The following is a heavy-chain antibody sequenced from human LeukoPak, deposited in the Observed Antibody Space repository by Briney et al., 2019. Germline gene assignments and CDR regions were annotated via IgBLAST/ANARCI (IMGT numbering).Heavy chain of an antibody. J-gene: IGHJ4*02. CDR2: MNPNSGNT. V-gene: IGHV1-8*01. CDR3: ARGLTSNYYDSSGYYPTGN. CDR1: GYTFTSYD. D-gene: IGHD3-22*01. Sequence: GASVKVSCKASGYTFTSYDINWVRQATGQGFEWMGWMNPNSGNTGYAQKFQGRVTMTRNTSISTAYMELSSLRSEDTAVYYCARGLTSNYYDSSGYYPTGNWGQGTLVTVSS.